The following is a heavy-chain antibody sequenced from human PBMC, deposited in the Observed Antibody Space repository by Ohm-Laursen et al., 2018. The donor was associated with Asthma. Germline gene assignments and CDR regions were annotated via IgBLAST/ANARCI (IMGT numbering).Heavy chain of an antibody. CDR3: ARSPLVVSAAFDY. V-gene: IGHV3-48*04. J-gene: IGHJ4*02. CDR2: ISSSGSTI. CDR1: GFTFRTYS. Sequence: SLRLSCAASGFTFRTYSMNWIRQAPGKGLEWVSYISSSGSTIYYADSVKGRFTISRDNAKNSLYLQMNSLRAEDTAVYYCARSPLVVSAAFDYWGQGTLVTVSS. D-gene: IGHD2-2*01.